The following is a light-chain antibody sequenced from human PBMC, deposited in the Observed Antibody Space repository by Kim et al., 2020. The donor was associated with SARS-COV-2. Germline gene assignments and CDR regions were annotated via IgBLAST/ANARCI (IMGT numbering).Light chain of an antibody. V-gene: IGKV1-27*01. CDR3: QKYNSAPWT. J-gene: IGKJ1*01. CDR1: QGITNS. Sequence: VSVGDRVTTACRASQGITNSVAWYQKKPGKVPQLLSYAASALQSGVPSRFRGRGSGTDFTLTISSLQPEDVATYYCQKYNSAPWTFGQGTKVEIK. CDR2: AAS.